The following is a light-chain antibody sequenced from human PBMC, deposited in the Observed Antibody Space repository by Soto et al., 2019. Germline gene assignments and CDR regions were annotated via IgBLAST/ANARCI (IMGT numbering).Light chain of an antibody. V-gene: IGKV3-20*01. J-gene: IGKJ1*01. Sequence: VLTHTPTTLPFSPEERAPLSCSASQNFGSTYLAWYQQKRGQAPRFLIYGASTRATGIPDRFSGSGSGTGFTLTISRLEPEDFALYYCQQYGRSPTTFGQGTKVDI. CDR1: QNFGSTY. CDR3: QQYGRSPTT. CDR2: GAS.